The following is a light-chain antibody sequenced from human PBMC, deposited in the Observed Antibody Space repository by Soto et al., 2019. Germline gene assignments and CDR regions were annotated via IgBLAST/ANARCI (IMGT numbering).Light chain of an antibody. CDR2: DAS. CDR3: QQYNRYSRT. Sequence: DIQMTQSPSTLSASVGDRVTITCRASQSISSWLAWYQQEPGKAPKLMIYDASSLESGVPSRFSGSGSGTEFTLTISSLQTDDFATYYCQQYNRYSRTFGQGTKVEIK. V-gene: IGKV1-5*01. CDR1: QSISSW. J-gene: IGKJ1*01.